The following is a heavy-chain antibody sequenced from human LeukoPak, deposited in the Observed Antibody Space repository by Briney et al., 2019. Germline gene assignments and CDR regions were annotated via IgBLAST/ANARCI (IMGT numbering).Heavy chain of an antibody. V-gene: IGHV3-74*01. D-gene: IGHD6-13*01. CDR1: GFTFSSYW. CDR3: ARVGYSSSWYSPYYFDY. CDR2: INSDGSST. J-gene: IGHJ4*02. Sequence: PGGSLRLSCAASGFTFSSYWMHWVRQPPGKGLVWVSRINSDGSSTSYADSVKGRFTISRDNAKNTLYLQMNSLRDEDTAVYYCARVGYSSSWYSPYYFDYWGQGTLVTVSS.